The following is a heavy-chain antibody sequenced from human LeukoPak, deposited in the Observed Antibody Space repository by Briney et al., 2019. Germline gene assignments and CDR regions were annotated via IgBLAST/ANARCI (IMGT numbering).Heavy chain of an antibody. D-gene: IGHD6-19*01. CDR1: GFTLSSYE. Sequence: PGGSLRLSCTVSGFTLSSYEMSWIRQAPGKGLEWVSSIDYDGGSGHYADFVKGRFTISRDNSNNTLFLHLNSLRGEDTAVYYCTRNSGWYGLSWGQGTLVTVSS. V-gene: IGHV3-23*01. CDR2: IDYDGGSG. CDR3: TRNSGWYGLS. J-gene: IGHJ1*01.